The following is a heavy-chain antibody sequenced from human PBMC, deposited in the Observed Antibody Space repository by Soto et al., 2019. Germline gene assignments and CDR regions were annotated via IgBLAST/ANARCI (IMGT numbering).Heavy chain of an antibody. J-gene: IGHJ4*02. D-gene: IGHD6-6*01. Sequence: PARTLSLTCTVSGGPLSRYYWSWLRQAPGKGLEWIGYIYYSGSTNYNPSLKSRVTISVDTSKNQYSLKLSSVTAADTAVYYCAREGSSSPYFDYWGQGTLVTVSS. V-gene: IGHV4-59*01. CDR1: GGPLSRYY. CDR2: IYYSGST. CDR3: AREGSSSPYFDY.